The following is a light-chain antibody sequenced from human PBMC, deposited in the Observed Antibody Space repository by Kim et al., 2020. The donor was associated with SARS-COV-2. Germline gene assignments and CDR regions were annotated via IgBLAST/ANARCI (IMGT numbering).Light chain of an antibody. CDR1: QGISYY. CDR2: AAS. Sequence: DIQMTQSPSSLSASVGDRVTINCRASQGISYYLAWYQQKPGKVPKLLIYAASALQSGVPSRFSGSGSGTDFTLTISSLQPEDVATYYCQKNNSAPWTFGQGTKVDIK. J-gene: IGKJ1*01. V-gene: IGKV1-27*01. CDR3: QKNNSAPWT.